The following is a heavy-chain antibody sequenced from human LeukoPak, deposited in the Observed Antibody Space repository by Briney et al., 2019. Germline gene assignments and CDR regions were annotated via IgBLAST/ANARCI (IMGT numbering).Heavy chain of an antibody. J-gene: IGHJ4*02. CDR3: AIQYPQGSYFDY. Sequence: GESLKISCKGSAYNFANYWIGWVRQMPGKGLEWMGIIYPGASDTRYSPSFQGQVTISADKSITTAYLQWSSLKASDTAMYFCAIQYPQGSYFDYWGQGTLVTVSS. V-gene: IGHV5-51*01. CDR2: IYPGASDT. CDR1: AYNFANYW.